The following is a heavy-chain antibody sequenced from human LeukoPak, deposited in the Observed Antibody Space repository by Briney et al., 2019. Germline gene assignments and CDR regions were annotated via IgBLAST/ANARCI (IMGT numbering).Heavy chain of an antibody. CDR1: GFTVSSNN. CDR3: ARDGSSYDAFDI. J-gene: IGHJ3*02. V-gene: IGHV3-53*01. CDR2: IYSGSST. Sequence: GGSLRLSCAASGFTVSSNNMSWVRQAPGKGLEWVSVIYSGSSTYYADSVKGRFTISRDNSKNTLYLQMNSLRAEDTAVYYCARDGSSYDAFDIWGQGTMVTVSS. D-gene: IGHD2-15*01.